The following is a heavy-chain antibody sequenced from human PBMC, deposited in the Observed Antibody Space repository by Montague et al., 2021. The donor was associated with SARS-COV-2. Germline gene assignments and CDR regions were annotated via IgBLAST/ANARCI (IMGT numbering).Heavy chain of an antibody. D-gene: IGHD2-21*01. CDR1: GGSISNYY. Sequence: SETLSLTCTVSGGSISNYYWSWIRQPPGRGLEWIGYIYYSGSTDYSPSLKSRVTMSIDTSKNQFSLRLNSVTAADTAVYFCARTTYCDLASIYYYVMDVWGQGTTVTVSS. J-gene: IGHJ6*02. CDR2: IYYSGST. CDR3: ARTTYCDLASIYYYVMDV. V-gene: IGHV4-59*12.